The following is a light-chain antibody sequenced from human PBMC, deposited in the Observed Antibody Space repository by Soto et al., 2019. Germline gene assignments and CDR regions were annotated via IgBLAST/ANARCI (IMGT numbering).Light chain of an antibody. J-gene: IGKJ2*01. V-gene: IGKV1-39*01. CDR3: QQTYITPMYT. CDR1: QNIGNY. CDR2: AAS. Sequence: DIQMTQSPSTLSASVGARVTITCRASQNIGNYLNWYRQKPGKAPELLMFAASSLITGVPSRFSGSGSGTDFSLTINGLQPEDFGTYYCQQTYITPMYTFGRGTKLEIK.